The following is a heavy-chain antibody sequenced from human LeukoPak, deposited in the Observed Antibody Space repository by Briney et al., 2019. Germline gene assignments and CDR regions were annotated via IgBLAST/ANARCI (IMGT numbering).Heavy chain of an antibody. Sequence: GGCLRLSCSASGFTFSTYAMHWVRQAPGKGLEYVSAISSKGDSTFYADSVKGRFTISRDNSKNTLYLQMSSLRTEDTAVYYCVKASSDYYYDSWGQGALVTVSS. CDR1: GFTFSTYA. D-gene: IGHD3-22*01. J-gene: IGHJ5*01. CDR3: VKASSDYYYDS. CDR2: ISSKGDST. V-gene: IGHV3-64D*06.